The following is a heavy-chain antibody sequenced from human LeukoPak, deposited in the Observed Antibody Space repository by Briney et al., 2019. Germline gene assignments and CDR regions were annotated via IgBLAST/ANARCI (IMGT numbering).Heavy chain of an antibody. CDR3: ARLRNVGGNPHPFNV. V-gene: IGHV3-21*01. D-gene: IGHD4-23*01. CDR2: ITSTGRYI. J-gene: IGHJ3*01. Sequence: PGGSLSLSCAASGFNFIDYTMNWVRQAPGKGLEWVSSITSTGRYIFYADSLKGRFTISRDNAKKSLYLQMNSLRAEDTAVYYCARLRNVGGNPHPFNVWGQGTTVTVSS. CDR1: GFNFIDYT.